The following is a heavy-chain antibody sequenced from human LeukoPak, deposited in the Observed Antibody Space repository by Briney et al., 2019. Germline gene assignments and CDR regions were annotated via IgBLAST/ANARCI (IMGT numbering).Heavy chain of an antibody. D-gene: IGHD4-17*01. CDR2: INHSGST. CDR1: GGSFSGYY. CDR3: ARLGDYGDYEWFDP. Sequence: SETLSLTCAVYGGSFSGYYWSWIRQPPGKGLEWIGEINHSGSTNYNPSLKSRVTISVDTSKNQFSLKLNSVTPEDTAVYYCARLGDYGDYEWFDPWGQGTLVTVSS. J-gene: IGHJ5*02. V-gene: IGHV4-34*01.